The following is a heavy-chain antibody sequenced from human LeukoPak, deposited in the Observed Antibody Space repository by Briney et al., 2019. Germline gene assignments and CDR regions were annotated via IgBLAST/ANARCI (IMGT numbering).Heavy chain of an antibody. Sequence: SETLSLTCAVYGGSFSDHYWIWIRQPPGKGLEYIGEIIQSGRINFNPSLKSRVTISLDTSKHQFSLSLSSVPAADPAVYYCARAISDFWSGYPSGGAFDLWGQGTMVTVSS. CDR3: ARAISDFWSGYPSGGAFDL. CDR1: GGSFSDHY. J-gene: IGHJ3*01. CDR2: IIQSGRI. V-gene: IGHV4-34*12. D-gene: IGHD3-3*01.